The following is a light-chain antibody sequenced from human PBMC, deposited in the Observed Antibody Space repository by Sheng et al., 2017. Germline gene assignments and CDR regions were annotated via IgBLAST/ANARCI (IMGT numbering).Light chain of an antibody. CDR2: ATS. Sequence: DIQMTQSPSSLSASVGDRVTITCQASHDISDYLNWYQQKPGKAPNLLMSATSSLQSGVPSRFSGSGSETDFTLTISSLQPEDYATYYCQQDYSTPPTFGGGTKVEIK. J-gene: IGKJ4*01. CDR3: QQDYSTPPT. CDR1: HDISDY. V-gene: IGKV1-39*01.